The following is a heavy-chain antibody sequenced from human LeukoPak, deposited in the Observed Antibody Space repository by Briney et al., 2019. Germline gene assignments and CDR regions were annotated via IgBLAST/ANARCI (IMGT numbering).Heavy chain of an antibody. CDR3: AKEVPYYCSGGSCGYFDY. CDR1: GFTFDDYG. CDR2: INWNGGST. V-gene: IGHV3-20*04. J-gene: IGHJ4*02. D-gene: IGHD2-15*01. Sequence: PGGSLRLSCAASGFTFDDYGMSWVRQAPGKGLEWVSGINWNGGSTGYADSVKGRFTISRDNSKNTLYLQMNSLRAEDTAVYYCAKEVPYYCSGGSCGYFDYWGQGTLITVSS.